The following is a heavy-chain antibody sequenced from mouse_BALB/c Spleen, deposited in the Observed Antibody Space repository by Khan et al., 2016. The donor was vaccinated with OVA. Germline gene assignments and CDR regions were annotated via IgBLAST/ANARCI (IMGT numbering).Heavy chain of an antibody. CDR2: IWSDGST. D-gene: IGHD2-10*01. V-gene: IGHV2-6-1*01. CDR3: ARQPYYHYDIMDY. J-gene: IGHJ4*01. CDR1: GFSLTNYG. Sequence: QVQLKESGPGLVAPSQSLSITCTFSGFSLTNYGIHWVCQPPGKGLEWLVVIWSDGSTTYNSALKSRLSISKDNSKSQVFLKMNSHQTDDAAMYYCARQPYYHYDIMDYWGQGTSVTVSS.